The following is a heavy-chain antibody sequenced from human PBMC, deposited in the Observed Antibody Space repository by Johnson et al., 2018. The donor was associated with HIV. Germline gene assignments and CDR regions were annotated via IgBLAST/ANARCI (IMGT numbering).Heavy chain of an antibody. CDR2: IYSGGRT. V-gene: IGHV3-66*01. CDR1: GITVSSNY. J-gene: IGHJ3*02. Sequence: VQLVESGGGVVQPGGSLRLSCVASGITVSSNYMSWVRQAPGKGLEWVSVIYSGGRTYYADSVKGRITISRDNSKNTLYLQMNSLRAEDTAVYYCAKVQYYYGSGSNFDIWGQGTMVTVSS. CDR3: AKVQYYYGSGSNFDI. D-gene: IGHD3-10*01.